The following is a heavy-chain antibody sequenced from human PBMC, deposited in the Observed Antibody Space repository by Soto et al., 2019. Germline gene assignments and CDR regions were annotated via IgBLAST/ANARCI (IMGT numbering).Heavy chain of an antibody. V-gene: IGHV1-69*13. J-gene: IGHJ6*02. Sequence: SVKVSCKASGGTFSSYAISWVRQAPGQGLEWMGGIIPIFGTANYAQKFQGRVTITADESTSTAYMELSSLRSEDTAVYYCARVYIRGSGSYYKDYYYYYGMDVWGQGTTVTVSS. D-gene: IGHD3-10*01. CDR1: GGTFSSYA. CDR2: IIPIFGTA. CDR3: ARVYIRGSGSYYKDYYYYYGMDV.